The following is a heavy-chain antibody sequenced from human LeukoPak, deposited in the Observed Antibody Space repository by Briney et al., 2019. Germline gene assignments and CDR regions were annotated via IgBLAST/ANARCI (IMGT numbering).Heavy chain of an antibody. CDR2: IYYSGST. V-gene: IGHV4-59*01. Sequence: SETLSLSCTASGGSISSYNWSWIRQPPGKGLEWIGYIYYSGSTNYNPSLKSRVTISVDTSKNQFSLKLSSVNAADTAVYSGARGKPDSVTRLHFWGPGTLVTVSS. CDR3: ARGKPDSVTRLHF. J-gene: IGHJ4*02. D-gene: IGHD1-14*01. CDR1: GGSISSYN.